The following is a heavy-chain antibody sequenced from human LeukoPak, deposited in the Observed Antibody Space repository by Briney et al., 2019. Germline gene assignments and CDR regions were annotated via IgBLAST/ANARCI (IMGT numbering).Heavy chain of an antibody. CDR1: GFTVSSNY. V-gene: IGHV3-66*02. Sequence: GGSLRLXCAASGFTVSSNYMSWVRQAPGKGLEWVSLIYSGGDTYYADSVKGRFTISRDNSKNTLYLQMDSLRAEDTAVYYCATRFCSSTSCYRGAFDIWGQGTMVTVSS. D-gene: IGHD2-2*01. CDR2: IYSGGDT. J-gene: IGHJ3*02. CDR3: ATRFCSSTSCYRGAFDI.